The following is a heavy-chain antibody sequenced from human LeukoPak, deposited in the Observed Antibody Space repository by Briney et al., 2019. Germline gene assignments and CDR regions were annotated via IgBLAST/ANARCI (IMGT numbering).Heavy chain of an antibody. CDR1: GHTFTSYY. J-gene: IGHJ6*02. CDR3: ARSPTVLYGMDV. D-gene: IGHD3-10*01. CDR2: INPSGGST. V-gene: IGHV1-46*01. Sequence: ASVKVSCKASGHTFTSYYMHWVRQAPGQGLEWMGIINPSGGSTSYAQKFQGRVTMTRDTSTSTVYMELSSLRSEDTAVYYCARSPTVLYGMDVWGQGTTVTVSS.